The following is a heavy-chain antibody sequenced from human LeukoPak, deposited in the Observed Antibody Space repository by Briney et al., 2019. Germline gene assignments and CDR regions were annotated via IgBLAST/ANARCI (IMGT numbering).Heavy chain of an antibody. J-gene: IGHJ4*02. V-gene: IGHV3-74*01. D-gene: IGHD1-26*01. Sequence: GGSLRLSCVASGFTFSSYWMYWVRQAPGKGLVWVSRINSDGSITSYADSVKGRFTIFRDNAKNTLYLQMNSLRAEDTAVYYCARGRIAGAGSFDYWGQGTLVTVSS. CDR1: GFTFSSYW. CDR2: INSDGSIT. CDR3: ARGRIAGAGSFDY.